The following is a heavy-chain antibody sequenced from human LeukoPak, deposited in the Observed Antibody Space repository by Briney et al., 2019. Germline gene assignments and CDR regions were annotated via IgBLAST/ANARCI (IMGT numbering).Heavy chain of an antibody. CDR2: IYYSGST. V-gene: IGHV4-59*08. D-gene: IGHD4-17*01. J-gene: IGHJ4*02. Sequence: SETLSLTCTVSGGSISSYYWSWIRQPPGKGLEWIGYIYYSGSTNYNPSLKSRVTISVDTSKNQFSPKLSSVTAADTAVYYCARAPTVTTYYFDYWGQGTLVTVSS. CDR1: GGSISSYY. CDR3: ARAPTVTTYYFDY.